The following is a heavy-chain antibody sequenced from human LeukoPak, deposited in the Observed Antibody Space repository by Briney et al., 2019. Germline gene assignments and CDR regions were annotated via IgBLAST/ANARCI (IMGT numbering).Heavy chain of an antibody. D-gene: IGHD6-19*01. CDR2: IYRGEVT. V-gene: IGHV3-53*01. Sequence: PGGSLRLSCSASSFSITDKSMTWVRQAPGKGLECVAIIYRGEVTAYADSVRGRFTISRDSGTNTLFLQMDNLRVDDTAVYYCARVVAAIALRDYHYVDVWGKGTT. J-gene: IGHJ6*03. CDR1: SFSITDKS. CDR3: ARVVAAIALRDYHYVDV.